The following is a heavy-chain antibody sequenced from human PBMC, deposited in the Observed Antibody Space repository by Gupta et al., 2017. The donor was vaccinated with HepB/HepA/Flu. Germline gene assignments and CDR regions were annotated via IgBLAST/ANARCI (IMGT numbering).Heavy chain of an antibody. CDR1: GFTFSTYS. Sequence: QVQLVESGGGVVQPGGSLRLSCAGSGFTFSTYSMYWVRQAPGKGLEWVAIITYDGSNKYYADSVKGRFTISRDNSKDTLYLQMDSLRVEDTAVFYCARSHFTNNWIYGMDVWGQGTTVTVSS. CDR3: ARSHFTNNWIYGMDV. J-gene: IGHJ6*02. D-gene: IGHD2-2*01. CDR2: ITYDGSNK. V-gene: IGHV3-30*04.